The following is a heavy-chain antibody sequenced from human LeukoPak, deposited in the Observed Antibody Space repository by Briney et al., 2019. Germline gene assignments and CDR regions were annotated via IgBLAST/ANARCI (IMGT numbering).Heavy chain of an antibody. V-gene: IGHV3-30*04. CDR3: AKDLGYYGSGSKYD. D-gene: IGHD3-10*01. CDR2: LSYDGFNK. Sequence: GGSLRLSCAASGFTFNNYAMHWVRQAPGKGLEWVAVLSYDGFNKYYTQSVKGRFTISRDNSKNTLYLQMNSLRAEDTAVYYCAKDLGYYGSGSKYDWGQGTLVTVSS. J-gene: IGHJ4*02. CDR1: GFTFNNYA.